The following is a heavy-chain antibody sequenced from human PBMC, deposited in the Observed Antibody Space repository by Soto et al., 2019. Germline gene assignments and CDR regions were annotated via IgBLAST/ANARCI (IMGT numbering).Heavy chain of an antibody. Sequence: PSETLSLTCTVSGGSISSSSYYWGWIRQPPGKGLEWIGSISYSGSTYYNPSLKSRVTISVDTSKNQFSLKLSSVTAADTAVYYCARLPVVVAATVWYFDLWGRGTLVTVSS. D-gene: IGHD2-15*01. CDR1: GGSISSSSYY. CDR2: ISYSGST. V-gene: IGHV4-39*01. CDR3: ARLPVVVAATVWYFDL. J-gene: IGHJ2*01.